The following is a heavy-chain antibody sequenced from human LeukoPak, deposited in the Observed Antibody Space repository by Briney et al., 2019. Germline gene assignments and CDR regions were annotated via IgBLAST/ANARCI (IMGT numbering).Heavy chain of an antibody. CDR3: AREEGVGATYPNYFDY. D-gene: IGHD1-26*01. CDR1: GFTFSSYS. CDR2: ISSSSSTI. J-gene: IGHJ4*02. V-gene: IGHV3-48*01. Sequence: GGSLRLSCAASGFTFSSYSMNWVRQAPGKGLEWVSCISSSSSTIYYAGSVKGRFTISRDNAKNSLYLQMNSLRAEDTAVYYCAREEGVGATYPNYFDYWGQGTLVTVSS.